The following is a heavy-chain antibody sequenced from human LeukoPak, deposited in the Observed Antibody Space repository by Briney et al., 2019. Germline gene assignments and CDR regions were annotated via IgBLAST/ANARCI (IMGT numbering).Heavy chain of an antibody. D-gene: IGHD3-16*01. CDR3: ARDSPGGVLGY. CDR1: GFTFSSYG. Sequence: GGSLRLSCVASGFTFSSYGMNWVRQAPGEGLEWVAVIWYDGSNKYYADSVKGRFTISRDNSKNTPYLQMNSLRAEDTAMYYCARDSPGGVLGYWGQGTLVTVSS. V-gene: IGHV3-33*01. CDR2: IWYDGSNK. J-gene: IGHJ4*02.